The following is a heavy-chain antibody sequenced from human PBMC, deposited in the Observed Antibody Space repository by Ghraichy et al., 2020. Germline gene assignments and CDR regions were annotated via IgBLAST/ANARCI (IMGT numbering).Heavy chain of an antibody. CDR2: ITGSGDYT. D-gene: IGHD3-16*01. CDR1: GFTFSRYA. CDR3: AKGEWLISFDY. J-gene: IGHJ4*02. V-gene: IGHV3-23*01. Sequence: LSLTCAAPGFTFSRYAMSWVRQAPGKGLEWVASITGSGDYTYYADSVKGRFTISRDNFESTLYLQMNSLRVEDTALYYCAKGEWLISFDYWGQGTLVTVSS.